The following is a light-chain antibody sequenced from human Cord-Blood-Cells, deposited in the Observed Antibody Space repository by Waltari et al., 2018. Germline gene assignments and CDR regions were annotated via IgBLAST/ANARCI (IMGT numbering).Light chain of an antibody. V-gene: IGLV3-19*01. CDR2: GKN. J-gene: IGLJ2*01. Sequence: SSELTQDPAVSVALGQTVRITCQGDSLRSYYASWYQKKPGQAPVLVLYGKNNRPSGIPGRFSGSSSGNTASLTITGAQAEDEADYYCNSRDSSGNHVVFGGGTKLTVL. CDR1: SLRSYY. CDR3: NSRDSSGNHVV.